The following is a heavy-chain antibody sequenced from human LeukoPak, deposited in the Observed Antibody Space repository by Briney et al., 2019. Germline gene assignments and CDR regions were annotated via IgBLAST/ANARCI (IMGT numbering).Heavy chain of an antibody. V-gene: IGHV3-30*04. D-gene: IGHD4-17*01. Sequence: GGSLRLSCAASGFSFTSYAMHGVRQAPGKGLEWVAVISFDGNHKYYADSVKGRFTISRDNSKNTLYLQMNSLRAEDTAVYYCARSDYGRNDAFDIWGQGTMVTASS. CDR2: ISFDGNHK. J-gene: IGHJ3*02. CDR1: GFSFTSYA. CDR3: ARSDYGRNDAFDI.